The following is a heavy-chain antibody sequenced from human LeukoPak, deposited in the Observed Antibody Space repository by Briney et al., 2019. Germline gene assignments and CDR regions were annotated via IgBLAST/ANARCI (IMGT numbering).Heavy chain of an antibody. D-gene: IGHD6-13*01. J-gene: IGHJ4*02. CDR3: ARDGGSSSWYFDY. V-gene: IGHV4-61*02. CDR1: GGSISSGSYY. Sequence: SETLSLTCTVSGGSISSGSYYWSWIRQPAGKGLEWIGRIYTSGSTNYNPSLKSRVTISVDTSKNQFSLKLSSVTAADTAVYYCARDGGSSSWYFDYWGQGTLVTVSS. CDR2: IYTSGST.